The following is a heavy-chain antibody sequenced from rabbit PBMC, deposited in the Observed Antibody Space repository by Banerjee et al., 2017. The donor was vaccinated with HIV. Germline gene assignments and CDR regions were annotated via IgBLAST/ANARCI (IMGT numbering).Heavy chain of an antibody. CDR3: ARASAAGDNDL. J-gene: IGHJ6*01. Sequence: QEQLEESGGDLVKPEGSLTLTCTASGFSFSSSYYMCWVRQAPGKGLEWIACIYTSSGSTWYASWVNGRFTISKTSSTTVTLQMTSLTDADTATYFCARASAAGDNDLWGQGTLVTVS. CDR2: IYTSSGST. CDR1: GFSFSSSYY. D-gene: IGHD2-1*01. V-gene: IGHV1S45*01.